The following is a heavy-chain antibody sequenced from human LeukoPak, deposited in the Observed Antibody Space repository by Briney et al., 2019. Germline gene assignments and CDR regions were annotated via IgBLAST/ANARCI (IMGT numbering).Heavy chain of an antibody. V-gene: IGHV3-7*01. CDR3: ARDLGHTGYDLYDY. D-gene: IGHD5-12*01. J-gene: IGHJ4*02. CDR2: MKQDGSEK. CDR1: GVNFRGYW. Sequence: GGSLRLSCAVSGVNFRGYWMAWVRQAPGKGLEWVANMKQDGSEKYYVDSVKGRFTISRDNAKNSLYLEMNSLRVEDTAVYYCARDLGHTGYDLYDYWGQGTLVTVSS.